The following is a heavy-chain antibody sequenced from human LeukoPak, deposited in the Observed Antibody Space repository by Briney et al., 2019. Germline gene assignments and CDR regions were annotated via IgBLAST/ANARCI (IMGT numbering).Heavy chain of an antibody. CDR1: GYSFTSYW. J-gene: IGHJ4*02. V-gene: IGHV5-51*01. D-gene: IGHD6-19*01. CDR2: IYPGDSDT. Sequence: GESLKISCKGSGYSFTSYWIGWVRQMPGKGLEWMGIIYPGDSDTRYSPSFQSQVTISADKSISTAYLQWSSLKASDTAMYYCARQTGYSSGWYINDFDYWGQGTLVTVSS. CDR3: ARQTGYSSGWYINDFDY.